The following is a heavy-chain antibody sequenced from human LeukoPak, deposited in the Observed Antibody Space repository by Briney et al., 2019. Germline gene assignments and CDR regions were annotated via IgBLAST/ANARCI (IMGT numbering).Heavy chain of an antibody. CDR1: GFTFSSYA. J-gene: IGHJ4*02. D-gene: IGHD3-10*01. V-gene: IGHV3-64*01. Sequence: PGGSLRLSCAASGFTFSSYAMHWVRQAPGKGLEYASGISSNGGSSYYANSVKGRFTISRDNSKNTLYLQMGSLRAEDMAVYYCARDQGAVRSRPLDYWGQGTLVTVSS. CDR3: ARDQGAVRSRPLDY. CDR2: ISSNGGSS.